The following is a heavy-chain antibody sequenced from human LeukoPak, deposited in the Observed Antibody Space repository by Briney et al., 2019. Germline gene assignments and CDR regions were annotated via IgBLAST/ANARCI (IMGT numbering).Heavy chain of an antibody. CDR1: GFTFSSYG. Sequence: GGSLRLSCAASGFTFSSYGMHWVRQAPGKGLEWVSYISSSGSTIYYADSVKGRFTISRDNAKNSLYLQMNSLRAEDTAVYYCASGYDFWSGYSPLDYWGQGTLVTVSS. V-gene: IGHV3-48*04. CDR2: ISSSGSTI. J-gene: IGHJ4*02. D-gene: IGHD3-3*01. CDR3: ASGYDFWSGYSPLDY.